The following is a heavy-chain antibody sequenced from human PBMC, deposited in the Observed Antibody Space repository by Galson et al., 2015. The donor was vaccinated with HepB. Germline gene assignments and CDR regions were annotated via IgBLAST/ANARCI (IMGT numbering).Heavy chain of an antibody. CDR2: IYYSGST. V-gene: IGHV4-39*01. J-gene: IGHJ5*02. Sequence: SETLSLTCTVSGGSISSSSYYWGWIRQPPGKGLEWIGSIYYSGSTYYNPSLKSRVTISVDTSKNQFSLKLSSVTAADTAVYYCARPKVQLERRRMENWFDPWGQGTLVTVSS. CDR1: GGSISSSSYY. D-gene: IGHD1-1*01. CDR3: ARPKVQLERRRMENWFDP.